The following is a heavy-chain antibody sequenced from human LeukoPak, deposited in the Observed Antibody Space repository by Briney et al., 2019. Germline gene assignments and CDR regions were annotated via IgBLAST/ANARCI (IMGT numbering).Heavy chain of an antibody. CDR1: GFTFTSSA. CDR2: IVVGSGNT. V-gene: IGHV1-58*02. D-gene: IGHD3-3*01. Sequence: GASVKVSCKASGFTFTSSAMQWVRQARGQRLEWIGWIVVGSGNTNYAQKFQERVTITRDMSTSTAYMELSSLRSEDTAVYYCAADPNFLSGYYEETQFDPWGQGTLVTVSS. J-gene: IGHJ5*02. CDR3: AADPNFLSGYYEETQFDP.